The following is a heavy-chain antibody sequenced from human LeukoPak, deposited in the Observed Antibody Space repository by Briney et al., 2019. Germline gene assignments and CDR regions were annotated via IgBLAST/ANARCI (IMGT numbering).Heavy chain of an antibody. CDR2: IKQDGTET. D-gene: IGHD3-10*01. Sequence: GGSLRLSCAASGLTFSSYWMSWVRQAPGKGLEWVASIKQDGTETYYVDSVKGRFTISSDNAKNSLYLQMNSLRVDDTAMYYCARGDSGWGGGDAFHIWGQGTMVTVSS. V-gene: IGHV3-7*01. CDR3: ARGDSGWGGGDAFHI. J-gene: IGHJ3*02. CDR1: GLTFSSYW.